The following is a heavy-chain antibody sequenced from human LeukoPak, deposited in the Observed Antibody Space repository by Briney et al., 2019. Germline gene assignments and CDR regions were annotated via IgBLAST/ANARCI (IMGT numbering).Heavy chain of an antibody. D-gene: IGHD3-10*01. J-gene: IGHJ4*02. CDR1: GFTFSSRDW. CDR2: IKQDGSEK. CDR3: AGGLWYASGSDY. Sequence: GGSLRLSCVASGFTFSSRDWMTWVRQAPGKGLEWVANIKQDGSEKNYVDSVKGRFTISRDNAKNSVDLQMNSLRVEDTAVYYCAGGLWYASGSDYWGQGTLVTVSS. V-gene: IGHV3-7*04.